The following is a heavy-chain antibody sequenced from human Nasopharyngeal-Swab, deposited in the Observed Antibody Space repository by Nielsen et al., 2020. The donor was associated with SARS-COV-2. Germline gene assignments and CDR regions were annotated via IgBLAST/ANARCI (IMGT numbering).Heavy chain of an antibody. J-gene: IGHJ3*02. Sequence: SLKISCAASGFTFDDYAMHWVRQAPGKGLEWVSGISWNSGSIGYADSVKGRFTISRDNAKNSLYLQMNSLRAEDTALYYCAKDTAYYPVVAFDIWGQGTMVTASS. CDR3: AKDTAYYPVVAFDI. CDR1: GFTFDDYA. V-gene: IGHV3-9*01. CDR2: ISWNSGSI. D-gene: IGHD3-10*01.